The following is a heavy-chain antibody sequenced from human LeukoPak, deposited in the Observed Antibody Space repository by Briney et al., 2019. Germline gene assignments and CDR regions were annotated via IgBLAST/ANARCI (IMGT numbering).Heavy chain of an antibody. CDR2: INHSGST. CDR1: GGSFSGYY. CDR3: ASLTTVVNDSDY. Sequence: SETLSLTCAVYGGSFSGYYWSWIRQPPGKGLEWIGEINHSGSTNYNPSLKSRVTISVDRSKNQFSLKLSSVTAADTAVYYCASLTTVVNDSDYWGQGTLVTVSS. D-gene: IGHD4-23*01. J-gene: IGHJ4*02. V-gene: IGHV4-34*01.